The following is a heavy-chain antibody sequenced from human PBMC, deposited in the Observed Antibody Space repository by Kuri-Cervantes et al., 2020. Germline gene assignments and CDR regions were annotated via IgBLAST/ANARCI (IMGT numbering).Heavy chain of an antibody. CDR1: GGSISSYY. Sequence: SETLSLTCTVSGGSISSYYWSWMRQPAGKGLEWIGRIHTSGDTNYNPSLESRVTMSVDTSKSQFSLKLSSVTAVDTAVYYCARFSGYASDWGQGTLVTVSS. J-gene: IGHJ4*02. D-gene: IGHD5-12*01. CDR2: IHTSGDT. V-gene: IGHV4-4*07. CDR3: ARFSGYASD.